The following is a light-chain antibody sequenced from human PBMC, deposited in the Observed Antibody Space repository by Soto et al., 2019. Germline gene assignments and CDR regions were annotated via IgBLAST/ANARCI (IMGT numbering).Light chain of an antibody. Sequence: DLQMTQSPSALSASVGDRVNISCRASQSFRFWLAWYQQKPGKAPKLLIYDASRLESGVPSRFSGSGSGTEFTLTISSLQPDDFATYYCQQYHSFPVTFGQGTKVDIK. J-gene: IGKJ3*01. CDR3: QQYHSFPVT. CDR2: DAS. CDR1: QSFRFW. V-gene: IGKV1-5*01.